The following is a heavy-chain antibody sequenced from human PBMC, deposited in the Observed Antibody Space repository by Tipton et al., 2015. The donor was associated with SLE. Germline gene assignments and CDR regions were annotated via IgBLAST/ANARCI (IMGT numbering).Heavy chain of an antibody. Sequence: QSGPEVKKPGASVKISCRASGYTFTGYFIHWVRQAPGQGLEWMGRINPNSGGTNYAQRFQGRVTMTRDTSINTAYMELSRLRSDDTAVYFCARDPIVVVPGADSNGFDAWGQGSLVIVSS. CDR3: ARDPIVVVPGADSNGFDA. CDR2: INPNSGGT. J-gene: IGHJ5*02. D-gene: IGHD2-2*01. CDR1: GYTFTGYF. V-gene: IGHV1-2*06.